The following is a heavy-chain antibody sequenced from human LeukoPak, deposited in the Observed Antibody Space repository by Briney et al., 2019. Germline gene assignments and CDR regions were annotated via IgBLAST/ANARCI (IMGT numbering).Heavy chain of an antibody. J-gene: IGHJ4*02. CDR1: GYTFTGYY. CDR3: ARGRSTMVRGVISY. D-gene: IGHD3-10*01. V-gene: IGHV1-2*02. CDR2: INPNSGGT. Sequence: EASVKVSCKASGYTFTGYYMHWVRQAPGQGLEWMGWINPNSGGTNYAQKFQGRVTMTRDTSISTAYMELSRLRSDDTAVYYCARGRSTMVRGVISYWGQGTLVTVSS.